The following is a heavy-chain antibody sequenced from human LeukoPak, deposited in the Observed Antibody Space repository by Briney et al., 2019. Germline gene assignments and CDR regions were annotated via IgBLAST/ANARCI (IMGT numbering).Heavy chain of an antibody. CDR2: IHFSGTT. D-gene: IGHD6-13*01. Sequence: SETLSLTCSVSGGSISTTNNYWGWIRQPPGKGLEWIGSIHFSGTTYYKPSLKSRVTVSVDTSKSQFSLKLTSVTAADTAVYYCARSIAADGSTHNWFDRWGQGTLVTVSS. CDR1: GGSISTTNNY. CDR3: ARSIAADGSTHNWFDR. J-gene: IGHJ5*02. V-gene: IGHV4-39*01.